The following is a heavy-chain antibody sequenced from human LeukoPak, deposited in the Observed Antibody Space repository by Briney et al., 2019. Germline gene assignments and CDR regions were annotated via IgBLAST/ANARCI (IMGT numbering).Heavy chain of an antibody. D-gene: IGHD2-15*01. V-gene: IGHV1-8*02. CDR2: MNPNSGNT. Sequence: ASVKVSCKASGGTFSSYAINWVRQATGQGLEWMGWMNPNSGNTGYAQKFQGRVTMTRNTSISTAYMELSSLRSEDTAVYYCARTSGTVVVVAATLLSFDYWGQGTLVTVSS. CDR3: ARTSGTVVVVAATLLSFDY. J-gene: IGHJ4*02. CDR1: GGTFSSYA.